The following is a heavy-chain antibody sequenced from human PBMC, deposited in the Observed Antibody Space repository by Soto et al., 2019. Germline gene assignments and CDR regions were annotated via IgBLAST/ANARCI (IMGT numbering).Heavy chain of an antibody. Sequence: QVQLVQSGAEVKKPGSSVKVSCKASGGTFSSYTISWVRQAPGQGLEWMGRIIPILGIANYAQKFQGRVTITADKSTSTADMELSSLRSEDTAVYYCARGDYGDYRSGDYWGQGTLVTVSS. CDR1: GGTFSSYT. V-gene: IGHV1-69*02. D-gene: IGHD4-17*01. J-gene: IGHJ4*02. CDR3: ARGDYGDYRSGDY. CDR2: IIPILGIA.